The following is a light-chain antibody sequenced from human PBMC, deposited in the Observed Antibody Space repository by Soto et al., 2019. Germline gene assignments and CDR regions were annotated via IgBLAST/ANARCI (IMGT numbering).Light chain of an antibody. V-gene: IGKV1-8*01. CDR2: KAS. CDR1: QGISSY. J-gene: IGKJ4*01. CDR3: QQSYSTPLT. Sequence: AIRMTQSPSSLSASTGDRVTITCRASQGISSYLAWYQQKPGKAPKLLIYKASTLKSGVPSRFSGSGSGTDFTLTISSLQPEDFATYYCQQSYSTPLTFGGGTKVDI.